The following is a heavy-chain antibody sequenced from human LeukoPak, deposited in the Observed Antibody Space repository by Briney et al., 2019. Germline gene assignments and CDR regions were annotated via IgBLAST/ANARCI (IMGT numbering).Heavy chain of an antibody. D-gene: IGHD3-10*01. Sequence: PGGSLRLSCAASGFTFSSYGMHWVRQAPGKGLEWVAFIRHDGSNKYYADSVKGQFTISRDNSKNTLYLQMDSLRAEDMAVYYCAKVAHYYGSGSYYEYYFDYWGQGTLVTVSS. V-gene: IGHV3-30*02. J-gene: IGHJ4*02. CDR1: GFTFSSYG. CDR2: IRHDGSNK. CDR3: AKVAHYYGSGSYYEYYFDY.